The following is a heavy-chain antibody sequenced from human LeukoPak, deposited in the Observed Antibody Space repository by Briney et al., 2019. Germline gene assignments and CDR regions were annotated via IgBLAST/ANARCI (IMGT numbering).Heavy chain of an antibody. CDR2: FYPEDGET. CDR1: GYTLTELS. Sequence: ASVKVSCKVSGYTLTELSMHWVRQAPGKGLEWMGGFYPEDGETIYAQKFQGRVTMTEDTSTDTAYMELRSLRSDDTAVYYCARDTYYDFWSDPEPNFDYWGQGTLVTVSS. D-gene: IGHD3-3*01. V-gene: IGHV1-24*01. CDR3: ARDTYYDFWSDPEPNFDY. J-gene: IGHJ4*02.